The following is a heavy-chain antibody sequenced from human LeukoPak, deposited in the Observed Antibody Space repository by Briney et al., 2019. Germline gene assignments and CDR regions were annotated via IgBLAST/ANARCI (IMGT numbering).Heavy chain of an antibody. Sequence: GGSLRLSCAASGFTFSSYAMSWVRQAPGKGLEWVSGISGSGGSTYYADSVKGRFTISRDNSKNTLYLQMNSLRAEDTAVYYCTTDPRGVYYYDSSGYRPFDYWGQGTLVTVSS. J-gene: IGHJ4*02. CDR1: GFTFSSYA. V-gene: IGHV3-23*01. CDR3: TTDPRGVYYYDSSGYRPFDY. D-gene: IGHD3-22*01. CDR2: ISGSGGST.